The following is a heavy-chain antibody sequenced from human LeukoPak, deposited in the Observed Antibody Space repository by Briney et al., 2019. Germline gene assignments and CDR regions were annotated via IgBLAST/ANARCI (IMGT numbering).Heavy chain of an antibody. D-gene: IGHD3-9*01. CDR2: ISGYNGNT. CDR3: ARDLPRYYDILTDDY. Sequence: ASVKVSCKTSGYIFIIRGISWVRQAPGQGLEWMGWISGYNGNTKYAQKFQGRVTMTRDTSISTAYMELSRLRSDDTAVYYCARDLPRYYDILTDDYWGQGTLVTVSS. J-gene: IGHJ4*02. V-gene: IGHV1-18*01. CDR1: GYIFIIRG.